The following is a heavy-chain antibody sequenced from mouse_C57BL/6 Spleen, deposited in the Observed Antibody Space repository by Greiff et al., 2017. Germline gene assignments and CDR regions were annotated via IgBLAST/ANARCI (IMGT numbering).Heavy chain of an antibody. CDR3: ARSNYGSSYDAMDY. Sequence: VQLQQSGAELARPGASVTMSCKASGYTFTSYTMHWVKQRPGQGLEWIGYINPSSGYTKYNQKFKDKATLTANKSSSTAYMQLSSLTSVDAAVYYCARSNYGSSYDAMDYWGQGTSVTVSS. CDR2: INPSSGYT. D-gene: IGHD1-1*01. CDR1: GYTFTSYT. J-gene: IGHJ4*01. V-gene: IGHV1-4*01.